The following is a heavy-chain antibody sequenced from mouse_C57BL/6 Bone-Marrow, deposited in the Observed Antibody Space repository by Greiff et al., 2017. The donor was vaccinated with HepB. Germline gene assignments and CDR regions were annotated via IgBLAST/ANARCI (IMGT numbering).Heavy chain of an antibody. CDR3: ARVHYGSSYYFDY. D-gene: IGHD1-1*01. V-gene: IGHV1-22*01. Sequence: VQLQQSGPELVKPGASVKMSCKASGYTFTDYNMHWVKQSHGKSLERIGYINPNNGGTSYNQKFKGKATLTVNKSSSTAYMELRSLTSEDSAVYYCARVHYGSSYYFDYWGQGTTLTVSS. CDR2: INPNNGGT. J-gene: IGHJ2*01. CDR1: GYTFTDYN.